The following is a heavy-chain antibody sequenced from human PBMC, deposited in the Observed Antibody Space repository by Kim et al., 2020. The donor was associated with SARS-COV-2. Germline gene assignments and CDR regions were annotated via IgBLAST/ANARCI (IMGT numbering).Heavy chain of an antibody. CDR1: GFPFSTFD. D-gene: IGHD6-13*01. J-gene: IGHJ6*02. Sequence: GGSLRLSCVASGFPFSTFDMNWVRQAPGKGPEWIAYINGPSSHIYYGDSVRGRFTISRDNAKNSLYLQMDSLRAEDTAVFYCARDKQQTARAGGMDVWGPRTTVTVSS. CDR2: INGPSSHI. CDR3: ARDKQQTARAGGMDV. V-gene: IGHV3-21*01.